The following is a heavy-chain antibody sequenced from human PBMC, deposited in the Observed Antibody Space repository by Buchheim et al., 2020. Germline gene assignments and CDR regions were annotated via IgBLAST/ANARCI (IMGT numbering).Heavy chain of an antibody. CDR2: IWYDGSNK. D-gene: IGHD2-2*01. CDR1: GFTFSSYG. J-gene: IGHJ5*02. V-gene: IGHV3-33*01. Sequence: QVQLVESGGGVVQPGRSLRLSCAASGFTFSSYGMHWVRQAPGKGLEWVAVIWYDGSNKYYADSVKGRFTTSRDNSKNTLYPQMNSLRADDTAVYYCAREYCSSTSCYGDNWFDPWGQGTL. CDR3: AREYCSSTSCYGDNWFDP.